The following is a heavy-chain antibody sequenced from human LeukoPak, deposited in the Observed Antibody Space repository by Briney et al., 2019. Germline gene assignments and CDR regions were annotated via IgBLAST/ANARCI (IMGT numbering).Heavy chain of an antibody. CDR3: ARRSVAGPLDY. CDR1: GFTFSTYW. V-gene: IGHV3-7*01. D-gene: IGHD6-19*01. J-gene: IGHJ4*02. Sequence: GGSLMLSCAASGFTFSTYWMSWVRQAPGKGLEWVANTKEDGGEKYYVDSVKGRFTISRDNAENSLYLQMNSLRAEDTAVYYCARRSVAGPLDYWGQGTLVTASS. CDR2: TKEDGGEK.